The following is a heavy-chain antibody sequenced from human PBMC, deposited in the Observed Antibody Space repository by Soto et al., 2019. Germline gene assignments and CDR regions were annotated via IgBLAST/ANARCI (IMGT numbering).Heavy chain of an antibody. J-gene: IGHJ6*02. CDR2: IYPGDSDT. Sequence: PGESLKISCKTSGYSFTNYWIGWVRQMPGKGLEWMGIIYPGDSDTRYSPSFQGQVTISADKSISTAYLQWSSLKASDTAMYYCARPSPHSRGYYNGLDAWGQGTTVTVSS. CDR1: GYSFTNYW. D-gene: IGHD3-22*01. V-gene: IGHV5-51*01. CDR3: ARPSPHSRGYYNGLDA.